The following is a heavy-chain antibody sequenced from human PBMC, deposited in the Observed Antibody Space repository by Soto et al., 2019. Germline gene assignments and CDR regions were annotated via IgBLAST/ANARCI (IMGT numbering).Heavy chain of an antibody. Sequence: HPGGSLRLSCAASGFTFSSYWMSWVRQAPGKGLEWVANIKQDGSEKYYVDSVKGRFTISRDNAKNSLYLQMNSLRAEDTAVYYCARDIAYDFWSGYPFYYYYIDLDGKGSTVRVS. V-gene: IGHV3-7*01. CDR1: GFTFSSYW. CDR3: ARDIAYDFWSGYPFYYYYIDL. D-gene: IGHD3-3*01. J-gene: IGHJ6*03. CDR2: IKQDGSEK.